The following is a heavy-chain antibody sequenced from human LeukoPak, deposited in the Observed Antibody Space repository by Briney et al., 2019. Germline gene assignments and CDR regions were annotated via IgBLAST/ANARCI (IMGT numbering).Heavy chain of an antibody. V-gene: IGHV4-34*01. D-gene: IGHD3-10*01. Sequence: SETLSLTCAVYGGSFSGYYWSWIRQPPGKGLEWIGEINHSGSTNYNPSLKSRFTIPVDTSKNQFSLKLSSVTAADTAVYYCARVRTMVRGGFDYWGQGTLVTVSS. CDR2: INHSGST. J-gene: IGHJ4*02. CDR3: ARVRTMVRGGFDY. CDR1: GGSFSGYY.